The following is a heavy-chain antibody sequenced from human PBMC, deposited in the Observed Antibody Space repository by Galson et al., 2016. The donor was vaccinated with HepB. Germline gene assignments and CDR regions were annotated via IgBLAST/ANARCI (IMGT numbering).Heavy chain of an antibody. V-gene: IGHV3-74*01. CDR1: GFTFSDYW. CDR2: INGDGENK. Sequence: SLRLSCAASGFTFSDYWIHWVRQAPGKGLVWVSHINGDGENKNYANIVKGRFTISRDSAKKMVYLQMSGVSADDTAVYYCARGIGVESKRALDHWGQGTLVTVSS. CDR3: ARGIGVESKRALDH. D-gene: IGHD2-21*01. J-gene: IGHJ4*02.